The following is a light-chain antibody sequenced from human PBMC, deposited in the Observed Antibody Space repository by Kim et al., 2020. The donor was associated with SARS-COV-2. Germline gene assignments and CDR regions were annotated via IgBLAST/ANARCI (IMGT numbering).Light chain of an antibody. V-gene: IGLV1-44*01. J-gene: IGLJ2*01. CDR2: SNN. Sequence: GQRVTISCSGSSPNIGSNPVNWYQQLPGTAPKPLIYSNNQRPSGVPDRFSGSKSGTSASLAISGLQSEDEADYYCAAWDDSLNGVVFGGGTQLTVL. CDR1: SPNIGSNP. CDR3: AAWDDSLNGVV.